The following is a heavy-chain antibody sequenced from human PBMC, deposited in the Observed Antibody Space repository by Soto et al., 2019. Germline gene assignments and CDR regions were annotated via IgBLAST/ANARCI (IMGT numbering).Heavy chain of an antibody. CDR1: GGSISSYY. V-gene: IGHV4-59*01. CDR2: IYYSDST. J-gene: IGHJ6*02. Sequence: TETLSLTCTVSGGSISSYYWSWIRLPPGKGLEYIGYIYYSDSTNYNTLYLQMSSLRAEDTAVYYCARDFDTSRDDWAYYGIDVWGQGTTVTVSS. CDR3: DV. D-gene: IGHD6-13*01.